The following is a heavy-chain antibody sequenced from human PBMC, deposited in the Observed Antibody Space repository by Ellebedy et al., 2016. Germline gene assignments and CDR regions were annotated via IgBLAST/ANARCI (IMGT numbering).Heavy chain of an antibody. CDR3: AKGWGYGSGANAFDI. CDR1: GFTFSRYV. J-gene: IGHJ3*02. Sequence: AGSLRLSXAASGFTFSRYVLSWVRQAPGKGLEWVSGISGGGDSAYNADSVKGRFTIFRDNTKNTLYLHMNSLTAEDTAVYYCAKGWGYGSGANAFDIWGQGTMVTVSS. V-gene: IGHV3-23*01. D-gene: IGHD3-10*01. CDR2: ISGGGDSA.